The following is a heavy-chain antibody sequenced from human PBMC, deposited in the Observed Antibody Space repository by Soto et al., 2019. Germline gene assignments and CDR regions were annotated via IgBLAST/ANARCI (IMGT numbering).Heavy chain of an antibody. J-gene: IGHJ6*02. V-gene: IGHV3-13*05. CDR3: ARAYTGRLPRRADYYYAMGV. CDR1: GFTFSNFD. CDR2: IGAARDP. D-gene: IGHD2-2*02. Sequence: EVQLVESGGGLVQPGESLRLSCATSGFTFSNFDMHWVRQVPGKGLEWVSAIGAARDPYYLGSVKGRFTISRENAKNSVYLQMNDVRAGDSAVYYCARAYTGRLPRRADYYYAMGVWGQGTTVTVSS.